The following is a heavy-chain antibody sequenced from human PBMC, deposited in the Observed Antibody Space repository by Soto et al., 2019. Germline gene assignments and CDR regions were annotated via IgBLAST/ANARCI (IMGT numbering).Heavy chain of an antibody. D-gene: IGHD1-7*01. V-gene: IGHV4-39*01. Sequence: SETLSLTCTVSGGSISSSSYYWGWIRQPPGKGLEWIGSIYYSGSTYYNPSLKSRVTISVDTSKNQFSLKLSSVTAADTAVYYCASQTGTTIWGQGTLVTVSS. CDR1: GGSISSSSYY. CDR2: IYYSGST. J-gene: IGHJ4*02. CDR3: ASQTGTTI.